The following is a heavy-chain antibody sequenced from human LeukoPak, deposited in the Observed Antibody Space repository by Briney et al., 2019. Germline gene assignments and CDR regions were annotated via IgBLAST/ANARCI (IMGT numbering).Heavy chain of an antibody. CDR2: IYSGGST. CDR1: GFTVSSNY. J-gene: IGHJ5*02. V-gene: IGHV3-66*01. CDR3: ALIAAADNWFDP. Sequence: GGSLRLSCAASGFTVSSNYMSWVRQAPGKGLEWVSVIYSGGSTHYADSVKGRFTISRDNSKNTLYLQMNSLRAEDTAVYYCALIAAADNWFDPWGQGTLVTVSS. D-gene: IGHD6-13*01.